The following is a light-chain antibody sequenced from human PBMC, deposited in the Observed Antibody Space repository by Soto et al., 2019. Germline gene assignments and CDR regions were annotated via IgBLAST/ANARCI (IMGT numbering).Light chain of an antibody. V-gene: IGLV1-47*01. CDR2: RND. CDR3: QSYDSGLIGLI. CDR1: SSNIGSNY. Sequence: QSVLTQPPSASGAPGQRVTISCSGSSSNIGSNYVYWYQQLPGTAPKLLIYRNDQRPSGVPDRFSGSKSGTSASLAISGLRSEDEAHYYCQSYDSGLIGLIFGTGTKVTVL. J-gene: IGLJ1*01.